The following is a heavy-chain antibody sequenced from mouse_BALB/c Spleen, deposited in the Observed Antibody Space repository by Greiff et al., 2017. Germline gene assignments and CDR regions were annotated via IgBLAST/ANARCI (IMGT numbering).Heavy chain of an antibody. CDR3: ARHGRLPLWFAY. V-gene: IGHV5-12-1*01. Sequence: EVMLVESGGGLVKPGGSLKLSCAASGFAFSSYDMSWVRQTPEKRLEWVAYISSGGGSTYYPDTVKGRFTISRDNAKNTLYLQMSSLKSEDTAMYYCARHGRLPLWFAYWGQGTLVTVSA. CDR1: GFAFSSYD. J-gene: IGHJ3*01. CDR2: ISSGGGST. D-gene: IGHD2-4*01.